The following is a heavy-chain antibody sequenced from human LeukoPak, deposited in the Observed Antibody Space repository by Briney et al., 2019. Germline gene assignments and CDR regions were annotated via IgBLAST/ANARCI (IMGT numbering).Heavy chain of an antibody. CDR1: GGSISSGGYY. Sequence: SETLSLTCTVSGGSISSGGYYWSWIRQHPGKGLEWIGYIYYSGSTYYNPSLKSRVTISVDTSKNQFSLKLSSVTAADTAVYYCARSPLGFGELFIDIHFDLWGRGTLVTASS. D-gene: IGHD3-10*01. CDR3: ARSPLGFGELFIDIHFDL. V-gene: IGHV4-31*03. J-gene: IGHJ2*01. CDR2: IYYSGST.